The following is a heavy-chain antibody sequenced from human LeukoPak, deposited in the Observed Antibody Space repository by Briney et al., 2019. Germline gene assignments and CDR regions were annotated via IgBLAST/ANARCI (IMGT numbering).Heavy chain of an antibody. V-gene: IGHV4-34*01. J-gene: IGHJ4*02. CDR2: INHSGST. D-gene: IGHD3-10*01. Sequence: SETLSLTCAVYGGSFSGYYWSWIRKPPGKGLEWIGEINHSGSTNYNPSLKSRITISVDTSKNQFSLKLSSVTAADTAVYYCARRPRYGSGSYYNSHYDYWGQGTLVTVSS. CDR1: GGSFSGYY. CDR3: ARRPRYGSGSYYNSHYDY.